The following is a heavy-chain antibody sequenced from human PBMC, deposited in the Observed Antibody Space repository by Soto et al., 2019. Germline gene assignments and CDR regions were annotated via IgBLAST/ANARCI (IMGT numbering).Heavy chain of an antibody. V-gene: IGHV3-30*18. J-gene: IGHJ6*02. CDR2: ISYDGSNK. D-gene: IGHD4-17*01. CDR1: GFTFSSYG. CDR3: AKAAQHDYGPFYYGMDV. Sequence: QVQLVESGGGVVQPGRSLRLSCAASGFTFSSYGMHWVRQAPGKGLEWVAVISYDGSNKYYADSVKGRFTISRDNSKNTLYLQTNSLRAEDTAVYYCAKAAQHDYGPFYYGMDVWGQGTTVTVSS.